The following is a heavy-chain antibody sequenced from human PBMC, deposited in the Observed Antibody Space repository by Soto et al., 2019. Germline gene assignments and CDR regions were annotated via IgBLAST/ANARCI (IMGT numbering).Heavy chain of an antibody. D-gene: IGHD2-21*02. J-gene: IGHJ4*02. CDR1: GFTFSIYI. Sequence: GGSLRLSCAASGFTFSIYIMNWVRQAPGKGLEWVSYIMPGSSHIFYADSVKGRFTISRDNAKNSLYLQMNSLRAEDTAVYYCARDLSPRVVTMDYWGQGTLVTVSS. CDR2: IMPGSSHI. CDR3: ARDLSPRVVTMDY. V-gene: IGHV3-48*01.